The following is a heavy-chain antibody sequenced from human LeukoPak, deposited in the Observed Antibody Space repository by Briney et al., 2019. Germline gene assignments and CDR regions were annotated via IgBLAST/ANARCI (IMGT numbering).Heavy chain of an antibody. Sequence: GASVKVSCKASGFSFTGYFMHWVRQAPGQGPEWMGRIDPNSGGTNYALKFQGGVTMTRDTSITTAYMDLSRLRSDDTAVYYCARGPHDTAYYFDQWGQGTLVTVSP. V-gene: IGHV1-2*06. J-gene: IGHJ4*02. CDR1: GFSFTGYF. D-gene: IGHD5-18*01. CDR2: IDPNSGGT. CDR3: ARGPHDTAYYFDQ.